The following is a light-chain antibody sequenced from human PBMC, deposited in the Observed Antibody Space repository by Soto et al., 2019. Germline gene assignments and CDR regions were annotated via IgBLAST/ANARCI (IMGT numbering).Light chain of an antibody. CDR3: MQLLQTPWT. V-gene: IGKV2-28*01. Sequence: EIVMTQSPLSLPVTPGEPASISWRSSQSLLHSDGDAYLDWYVQKPGQSPQPLIYLASNRASGVPDRFSGSGSGTDFTLQISRVEAEDVGVYYCMQLLQTPWTFGQGTKVEIK. J-gene: IGKJ1*01. CDR2: LAS. CDR1: QSLLHSDGDAY.